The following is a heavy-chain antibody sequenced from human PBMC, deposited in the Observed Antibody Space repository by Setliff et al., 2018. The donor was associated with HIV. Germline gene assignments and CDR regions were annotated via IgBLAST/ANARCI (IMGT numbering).Heavy chain of an antibody. D-gene: IGHD3-22*01. CDR2: ISAYNGST. J-gene: IGHJ1*01. CDR3: ARDPSSGIYYDSSGQYFQN. Sequence: ASVKVSCKASGYIFTSYGISWVRQAPGQGLEWMGWISAYNGSTNYAQKFQGRVSMTIDTSTSTAYMGLRSLRPDDTAVYFCARDPSSGIYYDSSGQYFQNWGQGTQVTVSS. CDR1: GYIFTSYG. V-gene: IGHV1-18*01.